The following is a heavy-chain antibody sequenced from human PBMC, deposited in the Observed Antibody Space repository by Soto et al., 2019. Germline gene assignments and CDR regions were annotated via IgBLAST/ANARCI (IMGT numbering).Heavy chain of an antibody. CDR3: ARGRYGAY. J-gene: IGHJ4*02. Sequence: QVHLVQSGAEVKKPGASVKVSCKASGYTFTSYGITWVRQAPGQGLEWMGWISAHNGNTDYAQKLQGRVIVTRDTSTSTAYMELRSLISVATAVYYCARGRYGAYWGQGALVTVSS. V-gene: IGHV1-18*01. CDR2: ISAHNGNT. CDR1: GYTFTSYG. D-gene: IGHD3-10*01.